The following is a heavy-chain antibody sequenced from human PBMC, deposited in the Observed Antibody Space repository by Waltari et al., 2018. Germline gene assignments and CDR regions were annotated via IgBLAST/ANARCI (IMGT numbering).Heavy chain of an antibody. CDR3: ARDDSSGYYGTIDAFDI. J-gene: IGHJ3*02. D-gene: IGHD3-22*01. V-gene: IGHV3-48*01. CDR1: GFTFSSYS. CDR2: ISSSSSTI. Sequence: EVQLVESGGGLVQPGGSLRLSCAASGFTFSSYSMNWVRQAPGKGLEWVSYISSSSSTIYYADSVKGRFTISRDNAKNSLYLQMNSLRAEDTAVYYCARDDSSGYYGTIDAFDIWGQGTMVTVSS.